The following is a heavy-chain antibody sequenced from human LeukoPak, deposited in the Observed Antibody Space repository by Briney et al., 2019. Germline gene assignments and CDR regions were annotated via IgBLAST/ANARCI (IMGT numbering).Heavy chain of an antibody. V-gene: IGHV3-21*01. CDR1: GFTFSNYA. Sequence: GRSLRLSCAASGFTFSNYAIHWVRQAPGKGLEWVSSITSSSSYIYNADSVKGRFTISRDNANNSLYLQMNSLRAEDTAVYYCARDLGIVVVVAATGLGMDVWGQGTTVTVSS. D-gene: IGHD2-15*01. J-gene: IGHJ6*02. CDR2: ITSSSSYI. CDR3: ARDLGIVVVVAATGLGMDV.